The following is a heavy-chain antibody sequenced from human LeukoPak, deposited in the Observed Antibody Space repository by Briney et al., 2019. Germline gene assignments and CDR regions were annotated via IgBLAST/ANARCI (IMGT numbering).Heavy chain of an antibody. CDR3: ATVGDDGSNTSFDY. CDR1: GGSISSGGYY. CDR2: IYYSGST. D-gene: IGHD1-26*01. V-gene: IGHV4-31*03. J-gene: IGHJ4*02. Sequence: KPSETLSLTCTVSGGSISSGGYYWSWIRQHPGKGLEWIGYIYYSGSTYYNPSLKSRVTISVDTSKNQFSLKLSSVTAADTAVYYCATVGDDGSNTSFDYWGQGTLVTVSS.